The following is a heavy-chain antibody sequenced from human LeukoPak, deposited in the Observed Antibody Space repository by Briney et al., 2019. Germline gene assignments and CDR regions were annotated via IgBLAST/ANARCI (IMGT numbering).Heavy chain of an antibody. CDR2: ISSSGSTI. J-gene: IGHJ3*02. Sequence: GESLRLSCAASGFTFSSYEMNWVRQAPGKGLEWVSYISSSGSTIYYADSVKGRFTISRDNAKNSLYLQMNSLRAEDTAVYYCASEDSSGWNAFDIWGQGTMVTVSS. CDR3: ASEDSSGWNAFDI. V-gene: IGHV3-48*03. CDR1: GFTFSSYE. D-gene: IGHD6-19*01.